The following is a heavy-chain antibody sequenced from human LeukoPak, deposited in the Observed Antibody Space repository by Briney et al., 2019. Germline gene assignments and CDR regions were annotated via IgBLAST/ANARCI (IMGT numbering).Heavy chain of an antibody. J-gene: IGHJ6*02. CDR1: GGSFSGYY. CDR3: ARGLVVPAGAAYYYYGMDV. CDR2: INHSGST. D-gene: IGHD2-2*01. V-gene: IGHV4-34*01. Sequence: SETLSLTCAVYGGSFSGYYWSWIRQPPGKGLEWIGEINHSGSTNYNPSLKSRVTISVDTSKNQFSLKLSSMTAADTAVYYCARGLVVPAGAAYYYYGMDVWGQGTTVTVSS.